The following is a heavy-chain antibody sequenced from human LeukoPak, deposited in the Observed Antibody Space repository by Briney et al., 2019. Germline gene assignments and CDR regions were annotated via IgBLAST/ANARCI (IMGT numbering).Heavy chain of an antibody. V-gene: IGHV3-33*06. CDR3: AKGGGSSCYSPSDY. CDR1: AFTFSDHG. J-gene: IGHJ4*02. Sequence: PGGSLRLSCAASAFTFSDHGMHWVRQAPGKGLEWVAVIWYDGSNEYYSESVKGRFTISRDNPKNTLYLQMNSLRAEDTAVYYCAKGGGSSCYSPSDYWGQGTLVTVSS. CDR2: IWYDGSNE. D-gene: IGHD2-15*01.